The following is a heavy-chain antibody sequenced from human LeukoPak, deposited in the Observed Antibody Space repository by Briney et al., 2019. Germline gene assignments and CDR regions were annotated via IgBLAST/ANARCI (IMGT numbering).Heavy chain of an antibody. J-gene: IGHJ5*01. V-gene: IGHV3-23*01. D-gene: IGHD6-13*01. CDR3: AKELSPHSSSWFDY. Sequence: GGSLRLSCAASGFTFSNYAMSWVRQAPGKGLEWVSGIIGNGGSTYYAGPVKGRFTISRDNSKNTVYLQMNSLRADDTAVYYCAKELSPHSSSWFDYWGQGTLVTVSS. CDR1: GFTFSNYA. CDR2: IIGNGGST.